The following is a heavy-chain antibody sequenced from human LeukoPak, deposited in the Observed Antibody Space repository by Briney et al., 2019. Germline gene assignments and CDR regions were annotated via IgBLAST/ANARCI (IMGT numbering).Heavy chain of an antibody. J-gene: IGHJ4*02. Sequence: SETLSLTCAVYGESFSGYFWTWIRQPPGKGLEWIGEINHSGSTNYNPSLKSRVTISVDTSKNQFSLKLRSVTAADTAMYYCARLWSTDCSGGSCPHQPNSWGQGTLVTVSS. CDR3: ARLWSTDCSGGSCPHQPNS. CDR2: INHSGST. V-gene: IGHV4-34*01. D-gene: IGHD2-15*01. CDR1: GESFSGYF.